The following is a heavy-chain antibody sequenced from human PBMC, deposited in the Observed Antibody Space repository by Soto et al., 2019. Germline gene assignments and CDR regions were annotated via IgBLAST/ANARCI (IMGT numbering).Heavy chain of an antibody. D-gene: IGHD5-18*01. CDR2: IYYSGST. J-gene: IGHJ6*02. Sequence: SETLSLTCTVSGGPINNYYWAWIWQPPGKGLEWIGYIYYSGSTSYSPSLKSRVTISVDTSKNQFSLKLSSVTAADTAVYYCARDRDNYGTMDVWGLGTTVTVS. CDR1: GGPINNYY. V-gene: IGHV4-59*01. CDR3: ARDRDNYGTMDV.